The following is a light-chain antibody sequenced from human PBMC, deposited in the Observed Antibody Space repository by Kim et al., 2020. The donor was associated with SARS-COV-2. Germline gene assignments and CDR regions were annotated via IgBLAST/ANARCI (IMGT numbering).Light chain of an antibody. CDR1: TSNIGAAFD. CDR2: SDD. Sequence: QSVLTQPPSVSGAPGQRVTISCTGSTSNIGAAFDVHWYQQFPGAAPKLIIYSDDRRPSGVPDRFSGSKSDTSASLTIAGLRPDDEAHYYCQSYDPALGVVFGGGTQLTVL. J-gene: IGLJ2*01. V-gene: IGLV1-40*01. CDR3: QSYDPALGVV.